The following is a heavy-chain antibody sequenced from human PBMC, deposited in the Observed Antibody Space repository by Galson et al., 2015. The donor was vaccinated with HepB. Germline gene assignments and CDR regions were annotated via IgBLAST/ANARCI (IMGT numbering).Heavy chain of an antibody. CDR1: GGSISSSSYY. CDR2: IYYSGST. CDR3: ARTPDFAVAGTTGAFDI. V-gene: IGHV4-39*07. J-gene: IGHJ3*02. Sequence: ETLSLTCTVSGGSISSSSYYWGWIRQPPGKGLEWIGSIYYSGSTYYNPSLKSRVTISVDTSKNQFSLKLSSVTAADTAVYYCARTPDFAVAGTTGAFDIWGQGTMVTVSS. D-gene: IGHD6-19*01.